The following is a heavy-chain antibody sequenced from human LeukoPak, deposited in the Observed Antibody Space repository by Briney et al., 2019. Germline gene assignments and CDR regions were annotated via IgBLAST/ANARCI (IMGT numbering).Heavy chain of an antibody. V-gene: IGHV3-21*01. CDR3: ARDRGTYCSSTSCPSDWFDP. J-gene: IGHJ5*02. D-gene: IGHD2-2*01. CDR2: ISSSSSYI. Sequence: PGGSLRLSCAASGFTFSSYSMNWVRQAPGKRLEWVSSISSSSSYIYYADSVKGRFTISRDNAKNSLYLQMNSLRAEDTAVYYCARDRGTYCSSTSCPSDWFDPWGQGTLVTVSS. CDR1: GFTFSSYS.